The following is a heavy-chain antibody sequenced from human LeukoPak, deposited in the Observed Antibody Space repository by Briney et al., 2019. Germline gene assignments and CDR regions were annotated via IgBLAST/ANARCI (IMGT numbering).Heavy chain of an antibody. CDR3: AKVIRETAMIRYYYYYGMDV. CDR1: GFTFSSYT. CDR2: ISGSGGST. Sequence: PGGSLRPSCAASGFTFSSYTMSWVRQAPGKGLEWVSAISGSGGSTYYADSVKGRFTISRDNSKNTLSLQMNSLRAEDTAVYYCAKVIRETAMIRYYYYYGMDVWGQGTTVTVSS. V-gene: IGHV3-23*01. D-gene: IGHD5-18*01. J-gene: IGHJ6*02.